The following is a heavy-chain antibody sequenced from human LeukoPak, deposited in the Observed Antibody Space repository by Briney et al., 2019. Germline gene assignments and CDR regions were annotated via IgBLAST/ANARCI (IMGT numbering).Heavy chain of an antibody. CDR3: ARVSWSNNWSSPFYYYMDV. Sequence: GGALRLSCSASGFKLSSYNMNSVRQAPGKGLEGDSHFSSSSNSIYYADSVKGRFTISRDNAKDSLYLQMHSLRAEDTAVYYCARVSWSNNWSSPFYYYMDVWGKGTTVTVSS. V-gene: IGHV3-48*01. J-gene: IGHJ6*03. CDR1: GFKLSSYN. CDR2: FSSSSNSI. D-gene: IGHD1-1*01.